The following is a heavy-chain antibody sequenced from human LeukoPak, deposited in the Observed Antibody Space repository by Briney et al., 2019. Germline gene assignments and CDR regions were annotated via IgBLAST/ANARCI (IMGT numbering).Heavy chain of an antibody. V-gene: IGHV3-48*04. J-gene: IGHJ6*03. CDR1: GFTFSRYS. Sequence: GGSLRLSCAASGFTFSRYSMIWVRQAPGKGLEWLSSISSGDGTIYYADSVKGRFTISRDNAKNSLYLQMISLTADDTAVYYCARHCGWEPAGDYYYYYMDVWGKGTTVTVSS. CDR2: ISSGDGTI. CDR3: ARHCGWEPAGDYYYYYMDV. D-gene: IGHD1-26*01.